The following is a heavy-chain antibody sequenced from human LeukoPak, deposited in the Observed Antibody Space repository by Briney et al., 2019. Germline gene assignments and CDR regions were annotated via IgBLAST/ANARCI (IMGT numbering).Heavy chain of an antibody. D-gene: IGHD2-15*01. CDR2: ISAGGGST. J-gene: IGHJ6*02. CDR1: GFTLSNYA. V-gene: IGHV3-23*01. Sequence: PGGSQRLSCAASGFTLSNYAMSWVRQAPGKGLEWVSAISAGGGSTYYADSVKGRFTIPRGNSKNTLYLQMNSLRAEDTAVYFCAKAARDIVVVIAATPRDYYYGMDVWGQGTTVTVSS. CDR3: AKAARDIVVVIAATPRDYYYGMDV.